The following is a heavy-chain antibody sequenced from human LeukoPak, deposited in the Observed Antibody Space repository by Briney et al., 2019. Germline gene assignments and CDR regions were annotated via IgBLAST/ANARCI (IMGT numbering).Heavy chain of an antibody. CDR2: FDPEDGET. V-gene: IGHV1-24*01. Sequence: GASVKVSCKVSGYTLTELSMHWVRQAPGKGLEWMGGFDPEDGETIYAQKFQGRVTMTEDTSTDTAYMELSSPRSEDTAVYYCATGVYSSSSPFDYWGQGTLVTVSS. CDR3: ATGVYSSSSPFDY. J-gene: IGHJ4*02. D-gene: IGHD6-6*01. CDR1: GYTLTELS.